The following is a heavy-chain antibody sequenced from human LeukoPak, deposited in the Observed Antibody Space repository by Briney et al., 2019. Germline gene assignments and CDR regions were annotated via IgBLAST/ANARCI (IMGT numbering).Heavy chain of an antibody. CDR3: ARTLSVAGTGIFDY. V-gene: IGHV1-2*02. D-gene: IGHD6-19*01. CDR1: GYTFTGYY. J-gene: IGHJ4*02. CDR2: INPNSGGT. Sequence: ASVKVSCKASGYTFTGYYMHWVRQAPGQGLEWMGWINPNSGGTNYAQKFQGRVTMTRDTSISTAYMELSRLRSDDTAVYYCARTLSVAGTGIFDYWGQGTLVTVSS.